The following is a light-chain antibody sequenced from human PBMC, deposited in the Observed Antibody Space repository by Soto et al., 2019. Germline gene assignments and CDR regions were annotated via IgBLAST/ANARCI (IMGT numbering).Light chain of an antibody. CDR3: CSYAGGSTSRV. J-gene: IGLJ3*02. CDR2: EGT. V-gene: IGLV2-23*01. Sequence: QSALTQPASVSGSLGQSITISCTGSSSDVGSHNLVSWYQQYPGKAPKLMIYEGTERPSGVPNRFSGSKSGNTASLTISGLQAEDEAEYYCCSYAGGSTSRVFGGGTKLTVL. CDR1: SSDVGSHNL.